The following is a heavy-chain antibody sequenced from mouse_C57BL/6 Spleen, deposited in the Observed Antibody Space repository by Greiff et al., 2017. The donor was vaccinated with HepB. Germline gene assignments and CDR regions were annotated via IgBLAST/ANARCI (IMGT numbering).Heavy chain of an antibody. J-gene: IGHJ4*01. Sequence: QVQLQQPGAELVRPGPSVKLSCKASGYTFTSYWMHWVKQRPGQGLEWIGVIDPSDSYTNYNQKFKGKATLTVDTSSSTAYMQLSSLTSEDSAVYYCARKLNYGNGAMDYWGQGTSVTVSS. V-gene: IGHV1-59*01. CDR1: GYTFTSYW. CDR2: IDPSDSYT. D-gene: IGHD2-1*01. CDR3: ARKLNYGNGAMDY.